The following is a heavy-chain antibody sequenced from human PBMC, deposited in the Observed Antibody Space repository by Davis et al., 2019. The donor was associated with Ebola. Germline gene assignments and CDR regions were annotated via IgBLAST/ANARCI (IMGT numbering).Heavy chain of an antibody. CDR2: ISYDGSKK. D-gene: IGHD1-26*01. CDR1: GFAFRTYG. Sequence: GGSLRLSCTGSGFAFRTYGMHWVRQAPGKGLEWVAIISYDGSKKFYADSVKGRFTISRDNAKNSLSLQMNGLRVDDTAIYYCAKDTSNIWFDIWGQGTMVTVSS. CDR3: AKDTSNIWFDI. V-gene: IGHV3-30*18. J-gene: IGHJ3*02.